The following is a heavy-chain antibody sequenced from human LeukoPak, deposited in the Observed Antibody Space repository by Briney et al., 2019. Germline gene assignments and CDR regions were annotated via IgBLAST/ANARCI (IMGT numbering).Heavy chain of an antibody. CDR3: ASSIAAPAPFDY. CDR2: IYYSGST. D-gene: IGHD6-6*01. Sequence: SQTLSLTCTVSGGSISSGGYYWSWIRQHPGKGLEWIGYIYYSGSTYYNPSLKSRVTISVDTSKNQFSLKLSSVTAADTAVYYWASSIAAPAPFDYWGQGTLVTVSS. J-gene: IGHJ4*02. V-gene: IGHV4-31*03. CDR1: GGSISSGGYY.